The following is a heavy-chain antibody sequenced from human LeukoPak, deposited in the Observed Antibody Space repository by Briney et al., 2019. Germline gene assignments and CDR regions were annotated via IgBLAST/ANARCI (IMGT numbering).Heavy chain of an antibody. D-gene: IGHD3-16*01. J-gene: IGHJ4*02. CDR3: ARDRGTEGLYYFDY. V-gene: IGHV1-2*02. CDR1: GYTFTGYY. Sequence: PEASVKVSCKASGYTFTGYYMHWVRQAPGQGLEWMGWINPNSGGTNYAQKFQGRVTMTRDTSISTAYMELSRLRSDDTAVYYCARDRGTEGLYYFDYWGQGTLVTVSS. CDR2: INPNSGGT.